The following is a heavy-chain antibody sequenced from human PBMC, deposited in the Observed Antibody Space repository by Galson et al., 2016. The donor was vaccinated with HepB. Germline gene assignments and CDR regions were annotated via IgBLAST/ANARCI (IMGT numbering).Heavy chain of an antibody. CDR2: IHYFGST. J-gene: IGHJ4*02. V-gene: IGHV4-39*02. Sequence: SETLSLTCTVSGGSISSSSYYWGWIRQPPGKGLEWIGSIHYFGSTHYNPSLKSRLTISVGTSKNQFSLKLSSVTAADTAVYYCAREVAARDGYIFWGQGTLVTVSS. CDR3: AREVAARDGYIF. CDR1: GGSISSSSYY. D-gene: IGHD5-24*01.